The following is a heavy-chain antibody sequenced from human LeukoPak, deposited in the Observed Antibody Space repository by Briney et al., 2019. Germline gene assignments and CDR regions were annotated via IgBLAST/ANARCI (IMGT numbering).Heavy chain of an antibody. V-gene: IGHV1-18*04. D-gene: IGHD6-13*01. Sequence: GASVKVSCKASGYTFTGYYMHWVLQAPGQVLEWMGWISTYNGNTNYAQKLQDRVTMTTDTSTSTAYMELRSLRSDDTAMYYCAREGIRIAAAGTIDYWGQGTLVTVSS. CDR2: ISTYNGNT. J-gene: IGHJ4*02. CDR3: AREGIRIAAAGTIDY. CDR1: GYTFTGYY.